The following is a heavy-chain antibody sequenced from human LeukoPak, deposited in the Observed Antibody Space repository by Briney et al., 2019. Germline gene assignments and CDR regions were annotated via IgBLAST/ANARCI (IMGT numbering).Heavy chain of an antibody. CDR1: GGSISSGSYY. Sequence: PSQTLSLTCTVSGGSISSGSYYWSWIRQPAGKGLEWIGRIYTSGSTNYNPSLKSRVTISVDTSKNQFSLKPSSVTAADTAVYYCARVQRGGSYPFDYWGQGTLVTVSS. CDR3: ARVQRGGSYPFDY. D-gene: IGHD1-26*01. J-gene: IGHJ4*02. V-gene: IGHV4-61*02. CDR2: IYTSGST.